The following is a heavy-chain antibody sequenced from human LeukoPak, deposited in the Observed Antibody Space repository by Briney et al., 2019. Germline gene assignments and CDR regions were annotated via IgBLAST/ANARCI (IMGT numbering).Heavy chain of an antibody. CDR3: ARAPHCSGGSCYSSWFDP. V-gene: IGHV1-18*01. CDR1: GYTFTSYG. D-gene: IGHD2-15*01. CDR2: ISAYNGNT. Sequence: GASVKVSCKASGYTFTSYGISWVRQAPGQGLEWMGWISAYNGNTNYAQKLQGRVTMTTDTSTGTAYMELRSLRSDDTAVYYCARAPHCSGGSCYSSWFDPWGQGTLVTVSS. J-gene: IGHJ5*02.